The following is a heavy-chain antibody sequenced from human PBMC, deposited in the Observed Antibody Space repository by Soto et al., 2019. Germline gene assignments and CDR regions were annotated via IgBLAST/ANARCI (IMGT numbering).Heavy chain of an antibody. D-gene: IGHD4-17*01. CDR3: ARSPPSDYFDYYGMDG. Sequence: SGPTLVNPTETLTLTCTVSGFSLSNARMGVSWIRQPPGKALEWLAHIFSNDEKSYSTSLKSRLTISKDTSKSQVVLTMTNMDPVDTATYYCARSPPSDYFDYYGMDGWGQGTTVTVSS. J-gene: IGHJ6*02. CDR1: GFSLSNARMG. V-gene: IGHV2-26*01. CDR2: IFSNDEK.